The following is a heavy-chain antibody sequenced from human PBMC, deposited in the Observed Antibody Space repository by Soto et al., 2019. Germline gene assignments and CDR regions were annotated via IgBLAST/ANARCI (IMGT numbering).Heavy chain of an antibody. V-gene: IGHV1-18*01. CDR3: ARDGVKDLGLAGGNFEY. CDR2: ISAYNGNT. CDR1: GYTFTSYG. D-gene: IGHD6-13*01. Sequence: ASVKVSCKASGYTFTSYGISWVRQAPGQGLEWMGWISAYNGNTNYAQKLQGRVTMTTDTSTSTAYMELRSLRSGDTAVYYCARDGVKDLGLAGGNFEYWGQGILVTVSS. J-gene: IGHJ4*02.